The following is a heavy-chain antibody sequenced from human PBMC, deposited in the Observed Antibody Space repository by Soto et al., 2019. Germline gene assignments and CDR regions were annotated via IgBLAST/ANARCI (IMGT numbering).Heavy chain of an antibody. V-gene: IGHV3-23*01. CDR2: ISGSGDTT. Sequence: EVQMLESGGGLVQPGGSLRLSCTASGFTFAHYAMSWVRQAPGKGLEWVSAISGSGDTTYYADSVKGRFTISRDNSMNTLYLQMSSLRAEDTALYYCARDYGSSWYYYYYGMDVWGQGTTVTVSS. D-gene: IGHD6-13*01. CDR1: GFTFAHYA. CDR3: ARDYGSSWYYYYYGMDV. J-gene: IGHJ6*02.